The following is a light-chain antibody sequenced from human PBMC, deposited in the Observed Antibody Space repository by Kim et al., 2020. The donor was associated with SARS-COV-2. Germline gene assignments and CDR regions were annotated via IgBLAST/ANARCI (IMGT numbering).Light chain of an antibody. CDR2: KAS. CDR3: QQYNNYWT. V-gene: IGKV1-5*03. J-gene: IGKJ1*01. CDR1: QNINRW. Sequence: DIQMTQSPSTLSASVGDRVTITCRASQNINRWLAWYQQKPGKAPKLLIYKASTLESGVPSRFSGSGSGTEFSLTISSLQPDDFATYYCQQYNNYWTFGQGTKVDIK.